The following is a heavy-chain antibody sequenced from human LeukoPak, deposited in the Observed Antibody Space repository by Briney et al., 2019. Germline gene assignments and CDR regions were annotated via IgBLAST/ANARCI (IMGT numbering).Heavy chain of an antibody. CDR1: GGSISSSSYY. J-gene: IGHJ4*02. CDR2: IYYSGST. D-gene: IGHD4-17*01. CDR3: ARPVRGRWLEIDY. Sequence: SETLSLTCTVSGGSISSSSYYWGWIRQPPGKGLEWIGSIYYSGSTDYNPSLKSRVTISADTSKNQFSLKLSSVTAADTAVYYCARPVRGRWLEIDYWAREPWSPSPQ. V-gene: IGHV4-39*07.